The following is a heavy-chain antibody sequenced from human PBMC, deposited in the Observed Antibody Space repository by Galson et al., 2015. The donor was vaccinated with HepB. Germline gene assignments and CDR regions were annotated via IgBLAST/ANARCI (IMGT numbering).Heavy chain of an antibody. Sequence: SLRLSCAASGFTFSSYAMHWVRQAPGKGLEWVAVISYDGSNKYYADSVKGRFTISRDNSKNTLYLQMNSLRAEDTAVYYCARDSWVGGGDAVDIWGQGTMVTVSS. V-gene: IGHV3-30*04. CDR3: ARDSWVGGGDAVDI. D-gene: IGHD2-15*01. CDR2: ISYDGSNK. J-gene: IGHJ3*02. CDR1: GFTFSSYA.